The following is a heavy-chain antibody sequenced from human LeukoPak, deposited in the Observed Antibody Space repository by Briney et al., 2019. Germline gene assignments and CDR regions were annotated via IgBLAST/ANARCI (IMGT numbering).Heavy chain of an antibody. Sequence: WASVTVSCKASGYTFTSYGISWVRQAPGQGLEWMGWISAYNGNTNYAQKLQGRVTMTTDTSTSTAYMELRSLRSDDTAVYYCARDTQHSWPPSPFDYWGQGTLVTVSS. J-gene: IGHJ4*02. CDR3: ARDTQHSWPPSPFDY. CDR1: GYTFTSYG. CDR2: ISAYNGNT. D-gene: IGHD2-15*01. V-gene: IGHV1-18*01.